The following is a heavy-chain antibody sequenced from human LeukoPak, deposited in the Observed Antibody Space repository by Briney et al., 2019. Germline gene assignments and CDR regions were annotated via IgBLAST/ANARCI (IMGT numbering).Heavy chain of an antibody. CDR2: IYTSGST. J-gene: IGHJ4*02. V-gene: IGHV4-4*07. CDR1: GGSISSYY. CDR3: ARVGYYYDSSGVSDY. Sequence: PSETLSLTCTVSGGSISSYYWSWIRQPAGKGLEWIGRIYTSGSTNYNPSLKSRVTMSVDTSKNQFSLKLSSVTAADTAVYYCARVGYYYDSSGVSDYWGQGTLVTVSS. D-gene: IGHD3-22*01.